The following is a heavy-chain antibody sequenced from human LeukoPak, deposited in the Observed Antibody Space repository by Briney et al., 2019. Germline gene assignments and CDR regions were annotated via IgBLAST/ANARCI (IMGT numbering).Heavy chain of an antibody. Sequence: SETLSLTCTVSGGSISSSSYYWGWIRQPPGKGLEWIGSIYYSGSTYYNPFLKSRVTISVDTSKNQFSLKLSSVTAADTAVYYCATDHCTNGVCYHQRYYYYMDVWGKGTTVTVSS. CDR2: IYYSGST. CDR1: GGSISSSSYY. CDR3: ATDHCTNGVCYHQRYYYYMDV. D-gene: IGHD2-8*01. V-gene: IGHV4-39*07. J-gene: IGHJ6*03.